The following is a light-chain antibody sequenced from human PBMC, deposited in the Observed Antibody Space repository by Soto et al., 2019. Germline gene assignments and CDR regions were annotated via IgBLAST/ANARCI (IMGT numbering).Light chain of an antibody. CDR1: SSDVGGYNY. CDR3: CSYAGRNGDV. Sequence: QSVLTQPRSVSGSPGQSVTISCTGTSSDVGGYNYVSWYQQHPGNAPKLMIYDVSKRPSGVPDRFSGSKSGNTASLTISGLQAEDEADYYCCSYAGRNGDVFGTGTKLTVL. CDR2: DVS. J-gene: IGLJ1*01. V-gene: IGLV2-11*01.